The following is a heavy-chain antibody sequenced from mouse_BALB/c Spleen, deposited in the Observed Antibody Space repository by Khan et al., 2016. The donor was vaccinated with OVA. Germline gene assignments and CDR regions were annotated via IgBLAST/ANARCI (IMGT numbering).Heavy chain of an antibody. CDR1: GFTFRSFG. CDR3: ASTLYWSWFAS. V-gene: IGHV5-17*02. D-gene: IGHD1-1*01. J-gene: IGHJ3*01. Sequence: EVELVESGGGLVQPGGSRKLSCTASGFTFRSFGMHWVRQAPEKGLEWVAYIGSDSSTIYYADTVKGRFTISRDNPKNTLLLQLTSRRTEKTAMYYCASTLYWSWFASWGQGTLGTVSA. CDR2: IGSDSSTI.